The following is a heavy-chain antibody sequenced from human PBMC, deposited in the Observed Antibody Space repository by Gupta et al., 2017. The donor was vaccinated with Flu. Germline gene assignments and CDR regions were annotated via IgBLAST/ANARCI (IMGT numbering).Heavy chain of an antibody. Sequence: EVQLLESGGGLVQPGGSLRLSCAASGFTFSSYAMSWVRQAPGKGLEWVSAISGSGGSTYYADSVKGRFTISRDNSKNTLYLQMNSLRAEDTAVYYCTKCIVVVPAAGWFDPWGQGTLVTVSS. CDR2: ISGSGGST. D-gene: IGHD2-2*01. V-gene: IGHV3-23*01. CDR3: TKCIVVVPAAGWFDP. CDR1: GFTFSSYA. J-gene: IGHJ5*02.